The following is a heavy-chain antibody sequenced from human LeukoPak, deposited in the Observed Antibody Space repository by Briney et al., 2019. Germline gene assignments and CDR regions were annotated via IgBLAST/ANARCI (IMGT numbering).Heavy chain of an antibody. CDR2: IWYDGRKK. D-gene: IGHD5-18*01. J-gene: IGHJ5*02. Sequence: PGGSLTLACAASGFTFSSHCMRWVRQPPGKGLGWLVLIWYDGRKKNYADSVKGRFTTPRDDSKSTLYLQINSLRAEDTAVYYCAKDLSYGSNWFDPWGQGTLVTVSS. V-gene: IGHV3-33*06. CDR1: GFTFSSHC. CDR3: AKDLSYGSNWFDP.